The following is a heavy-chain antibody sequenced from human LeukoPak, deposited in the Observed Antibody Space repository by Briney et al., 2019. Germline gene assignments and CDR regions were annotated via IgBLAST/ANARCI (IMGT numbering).Heavy chain of an antibody. CDR1: GFTFSSYA. V-gene: IGHV3-30-3*01. CDR2: ISYDGSNK. CDR3: ARDFSGFDP. J-gene: IGHJ5*02. Sequence: GGSLRLSCAASGFTFSSYAMHWVRQAQGKGLEWVAVISYDGSNKYYGDYGKGRFTISRDNSNNTLYLQMNSLRAEDTAVYYCARDFSGFDPWGQGTLVTVSS. D-gene: IGHD3-10*01.